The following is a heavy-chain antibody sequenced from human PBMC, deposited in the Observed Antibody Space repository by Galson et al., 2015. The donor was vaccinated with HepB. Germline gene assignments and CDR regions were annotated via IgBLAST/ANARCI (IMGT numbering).Heavy chain of an antibody. CDR2: IDPTDSYN. Sequence: QSGAEVKKPGESLRISCKGSGYSFSNYWISWVRQMPGKGLEWLGRIDPTDSYNNYSPSFEGHVTISADKTISTAYLQWSSLKASDTAVYYCARHDPYPFKYFDFWGRGTLVTVSS. CDR3: ARHDPYPFKYFDF. J-gene: IGHJ2*01. CDR1: GYSFSNYW. V-gene: IGHV5-10-1*01.